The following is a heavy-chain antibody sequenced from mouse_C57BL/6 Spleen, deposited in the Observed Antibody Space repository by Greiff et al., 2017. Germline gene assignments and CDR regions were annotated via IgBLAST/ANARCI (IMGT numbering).Heavy chain of an antibody. Sequence: EVQVVESEGGLVQPGSSMKLSCTASGFTFSDYYMAWVRQVPEKGLEWVANINYDGSSTYYLDSLKSRFIISRDNAKNILYLQMSSLKSEDTATYYCARGDYYGTYAMDYWGQGTSVTVSS. D-gene: IGHD1-1*01. J-gene: IGHJ4*01. CDR1: GFTFSDYY. CDR3: ARGDYYGTYAMDY. CDR2: INYDGSST. V-gene: IGHV5-16*01.